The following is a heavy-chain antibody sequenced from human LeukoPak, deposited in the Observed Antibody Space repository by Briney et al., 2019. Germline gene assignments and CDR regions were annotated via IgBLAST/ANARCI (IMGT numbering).Heavy chain of an antibody. CDR2: INPNSGGT. Sequence: ASVKVSCKASGYTFTGYYMHWVRQAPGQGLEWMGWINPNSGGTNYAQKFQGRVTMTRDTSISTAYMELSRLRSDDTAVYYCARGGRADFIAVVPGHFDYWGQGALVTVSS. D-gene: IGHD6-19*01. CDR1: GYTFTGYY. J-gene: IGHJ4*02. V-gene: IGHV1-2*02. CDR3: ARGGRADFIAVVPGHFDY.